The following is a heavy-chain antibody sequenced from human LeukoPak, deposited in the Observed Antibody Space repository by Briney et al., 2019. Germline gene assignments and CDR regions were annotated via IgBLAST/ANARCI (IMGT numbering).Heavy chain of an antibody. CDR2: MNPNSGNT. CDR1: GYTFTSYD. D-gene: IGHD3-22*01. V-gene: IGHV1-8*01. Sequence: ASVKVSCKASGYTFTSYDINWVRQATGQGLEWMGWMNPNSGNTGYAQKFQGRVTMTRNTSISTAYMELSSLRSEDTAVYYCARGPEVVITSLGWPSWGSYYFDYWGQGTLVTVSS. J-gene: IGHJ4*02. CDR3: ARGPEVVITSLGWPSWGSYYFDY.